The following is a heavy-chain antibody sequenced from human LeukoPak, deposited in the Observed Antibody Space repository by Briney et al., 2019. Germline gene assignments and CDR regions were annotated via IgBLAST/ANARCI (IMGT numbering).Heavy chain of an antibody. Sequence: PSETLSLTCTVSGGSIGSYYWSWIRQPAGKGLEWIGRIYTSGSTNYNPSLKSRVTMSVDTSKNQFSLKLSSVTAADTAVYYCTRDASYYYGSGSPRHFDYWGQGTLVTVSS. D-gene: IGHD3-10*01. J-gene: IGHJ4*02. CDR1: GGSIGSYY. CDR3: TRDASYYYGSGSPRHFDY. V-gene: IGHV4-4*07. CDR2: IYTSGST.